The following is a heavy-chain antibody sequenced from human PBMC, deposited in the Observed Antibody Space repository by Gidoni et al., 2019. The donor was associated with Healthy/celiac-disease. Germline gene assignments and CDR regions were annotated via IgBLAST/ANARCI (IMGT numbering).Heavy chain of an antibody. V-gene: IGHV3-23*01. J-gene: IGHJ4*02. CDR2: ISGSGGST. D-gene: IGHD3-16*02. Sequence: EVQLLESGGGLVQPGGSLRLSCAASGFTFSSYAMSWVRQAPGKGLEWVSAISGSGGSTYYADSVKGRFTISRDNSKNTLYLQINSLRAEDTAVYYCAKAEELRLGELSLYPGYWGQGTLVTVSS. CDR1: GFTFSSYA. CDR3: AKAEELRLGELSLYPGY.